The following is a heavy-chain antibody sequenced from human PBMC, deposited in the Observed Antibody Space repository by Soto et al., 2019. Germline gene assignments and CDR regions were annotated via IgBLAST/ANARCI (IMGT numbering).Heavy chain of an antibody. J-gene: IGHJ4*02. D-gene: IGHD2-21*02. CDR2: VNPSGGHT. Sequence: QVQLVQSGAEVKKPGASVKVSCKASGDTFTDYYIHWVRQAPGQGLEWMGTVNPSGGHTTYAQHFLGRMTMTMDTSISTLYLVMTSLTSEDTAVYYCASVVHVVVVTAAFDYWGQLTLVTVSS. V-gene: IGHV1-46*01. CDR1: GDTFTDYY. CDR3: ASVVHVVVVTAAFDY.